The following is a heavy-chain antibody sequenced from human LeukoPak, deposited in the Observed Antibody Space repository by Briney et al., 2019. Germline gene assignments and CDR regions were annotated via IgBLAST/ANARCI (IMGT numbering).Heavy chain of an antibody. CDR3: ARVYLRGKIDY. V-gene: IGHV4-61*01. CDR1: GGSVCSGSYF. CDR2: IYYSGST. D-gene: IGHD3-16*01. Sequence: SETLSLTCSVSGGSVCSGSYFWSWIRQPPGKGLEWLGYIYYSGSTNYNPSLKSRVTISVDTSKNQFSLKLSSVTAADTAVYYCARVYLRGKIDYWGQGTLVTVSS. J-gene: IGHJ4*02.